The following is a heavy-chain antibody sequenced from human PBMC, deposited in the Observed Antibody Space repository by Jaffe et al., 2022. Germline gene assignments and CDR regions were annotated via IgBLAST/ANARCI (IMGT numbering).Heavy chain of an antibody. CDR1: GFTFSSYE. Sequence: EVQLVESGGGLVQPGGSLRLSCAASGFTFSSYEMNWVRQAPGKGLEWVSYISSSGSTIYYADSVKGRFTISRDNAKNSLYLQMNSLRAEDTAVYYCARDDHTVTTVGTFDYWGQGTLVTVSS. CDR3: ARDDHTVTTVGTFDY. V-gene: IGHV3-48*03. CDR2: ISSSGSTI. D-gene: IGHD4-17*01. J-gene: IGHJ4*02.